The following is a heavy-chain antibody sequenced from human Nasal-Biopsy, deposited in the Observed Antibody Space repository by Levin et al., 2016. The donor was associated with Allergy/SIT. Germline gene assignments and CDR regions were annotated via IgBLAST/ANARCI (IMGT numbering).Heavy chain of an antibody. V-gene: IGHV3-21*01. CDR3: ARGDSYYGMDV. CDR2: TISSRGDI. Sequence: GESLKISCAASGFILRTYSVTWVRQAPGKGLEWVSSTISSRGDIYYADSVKGRFTISRDTAKNSLYLQMNSLRAEDTAVYYCARGDSYYGMDVWGQGTTVIVSS. J-gene: IGHJ6*02. CDR1: GFILRTYS.